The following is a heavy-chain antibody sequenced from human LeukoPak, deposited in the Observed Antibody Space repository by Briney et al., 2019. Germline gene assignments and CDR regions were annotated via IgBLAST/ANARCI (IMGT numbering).Heavy chain of an antibody. Sequence: GGSLRLTCAASGFTFSSYAMSWVRHAPGKGLEWVSAISGSGGSTYYADSVKGRFTISRDNSKNTLYLQMNSLRAEDTAVYYCATDPSPVFIVLNSVDPWGQGTLVTVSS. J-gene: IGHJ5*02. D-gene: IGHD2-8*01. CDR3: ATDPSPVFIVLNSVDP. CDR1: GFTFSSYA. V-gene: IGHV3-23*01. CDR2: ISGSGGST.